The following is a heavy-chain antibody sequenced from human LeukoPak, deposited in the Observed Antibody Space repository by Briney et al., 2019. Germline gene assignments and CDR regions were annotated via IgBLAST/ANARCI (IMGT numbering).Heavy chain of an antibody. J-gene: IGHJ5*02. CDR1: GGSISSGSYY. V-gene: IGHV4-61*02. Sequence: SQTLSLTCTVSGGSISSGSYYWSWIRQPAGKGLEWIGRIYTSGSTNYNPSLKSRVTISVDTPKNQFSLKLSSVTAADTAVYYCARDGGYCTNGVCFHNWFDPWGQGTLVTVSS. D-gene: IGHD2-8*01. CDR3: ARDGGYCTNGVCFHNWFDP. CDR2: IYTSGST.